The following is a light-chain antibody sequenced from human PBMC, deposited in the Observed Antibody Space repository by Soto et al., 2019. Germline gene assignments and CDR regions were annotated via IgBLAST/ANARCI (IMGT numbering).Light chain of an antibody. CDR3: QSYDSSLSGSV. CDR1: SSNIGARYD. CDR2: GNS. J-gene: IGLJ2*01. V-gene: IGLV1-40*01. Sequence: QSVLTQPPSVSGAPGQRVTISCTGSSSNIGARYDVHWYQQLPGTAPKLLIYGNSNRPSGVPDRFSGSKSGTSASLAITGFQAEDEADYYCQSYDSSLSGSVFGGGTKVTVL.